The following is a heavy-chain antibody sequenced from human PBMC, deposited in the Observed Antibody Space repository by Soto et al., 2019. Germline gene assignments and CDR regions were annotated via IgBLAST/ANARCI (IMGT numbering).Heavy chain of an antibody. Sequence: QVQLVQSGAEVKKPGASVKVSCKASGYTFTSYGISWVRQAPGQGLEWMGWISAYYGNTNYAQKRQGRVTMTTDTSTNTDYMELRSLRSDDTAVYYCARDPNWNGGRGAFDIWGQGTMVTVSS. V-gene: IGHV1-18*04. J-gene: IGHJ3*02. D-gene: IGHD1-1*01. CDR3: ARDPNWNGGRGAFDI. CDR1: GYTFTSYG. CDR2: ISAYYGNT.